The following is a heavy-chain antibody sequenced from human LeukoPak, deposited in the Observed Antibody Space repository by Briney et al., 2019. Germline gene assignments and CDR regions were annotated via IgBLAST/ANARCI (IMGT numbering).Heavy chain of an antibody. CDR2: INPNSGGT. V-gene: IGHV1-2*02. D-gene: IGHD1-26*01. Sequence: ASVKVSCKASGYIFTGYYMHCVRQAPGHGLEWMGWINPNSGGTNSAQKFQGRVTMTRDTSISTAYMELSRLTSDDTAVYYCARHPYSGSYHFDYWGQGTLVTVSS. J-gene: IGHJ4*02. CDR3: ARHPYSGSYHFDY. CDR1: GYIFTGYY.